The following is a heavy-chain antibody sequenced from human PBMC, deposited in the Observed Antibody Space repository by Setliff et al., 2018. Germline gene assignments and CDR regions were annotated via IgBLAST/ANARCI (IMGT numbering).Heavy chain of an antibody. CDR2: INPNSGGT. CDR3: ARINFYVSSGYYYAPDY. J-gene: IGHJ4*02. D-gene: IGHD3-22*01. Sequence: ASVKVSCKASGYIFAGYYMHWVRQTPGQGVEWMGWINPNSGGTNYAQQFQGRVTMTTDTSTSTAYMELKSLRSDDTAVYYCARINFYVSSGYYYAPDYWGQGTLVTVSS. CDR1: GYIFAGYY. V-gene: IGHV1-2*02.